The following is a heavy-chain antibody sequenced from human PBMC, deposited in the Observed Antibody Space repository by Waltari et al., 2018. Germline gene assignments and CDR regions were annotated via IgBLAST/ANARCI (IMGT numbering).Heavy chain of an antibody. J-gene: IGHJ3*02. CDR1: GFTVSSNY. CDR2: IYSGGST. CDR3: ATDRCSSTSCYSSAAAFDI. D-gene: IGHD2-2*01. Sequence: EVQLVESGGGLIQPGGSLRLSCAASGFTVSSNYMSWVRQAPGKGLEWVSVIYSGGSTYYADSVKGRFTISRDNSKNTLYLQMNSLRAEDTAVYYCATDRCSSTSCYSSAAAFDIWGQGTMVTVSS. V-gene: IGHV3-53*01.